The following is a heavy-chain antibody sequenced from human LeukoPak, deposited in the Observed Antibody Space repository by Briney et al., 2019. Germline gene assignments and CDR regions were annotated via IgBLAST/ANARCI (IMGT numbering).Heavy chain of an antibody. CDR2: IHPSGST. Sequence: SGTLSLTCTVSGDSISSYYWSWVRQPAGKGLEWIGRIHPSGSTTYNPSPKSRVTLSVDTSKNQFSLKLSSVTASDTAVYYCAIHPYYFYCMDVWGQGTTVTVSS. CDR1: GDSISSYY. CDR3: AIHPYYFYCMDV. J-gene: IGHJ6*02. V-gene: IGHV4-4*07.